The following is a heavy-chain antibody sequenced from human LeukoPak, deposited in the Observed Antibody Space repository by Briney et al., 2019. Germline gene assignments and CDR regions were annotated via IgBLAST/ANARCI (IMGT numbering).Heavy chain of an antibody. J-gene: IGHJ4*02. Sequence: SETLSLTCTVSGGSISSYYWSWIRQPPGKGLEWIANIYHTGSTNYNPSLSSRVAISIDTAKNQFSLKLTSVTAADTAVYYCARRGRNSSGWQDYLWGQGTLVTVSS. CDR2: IYHTGST. CDR3: ARRGRNSSGWQDYL. D-gene: IGHD6-25*01. CDR1: GGSISSYY. V-gene: IGHV4-59*01.